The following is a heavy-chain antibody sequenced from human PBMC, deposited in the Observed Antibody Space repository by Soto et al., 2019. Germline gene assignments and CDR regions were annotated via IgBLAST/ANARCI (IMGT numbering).Heavy chain of an antibody. V-gene: IGHV3-23*01. CDR3: AKDELYYYGSGSYPNY. J-gene: IGHJ4*02. D-gene: IGHD3-10*01. CDR2: ISGSGGST. Sequence: GGSLRLSCAASGFTFSSYAMSWVRQAPGKGLEWVSAISGSGGSTYYAESVKGQFTISRDNSKNTLYLQMNSLRAEDTAEYYCAKDELYYYGSGSYPNYWGQGTLVTVSS. CDR1: GFTFSSYA.